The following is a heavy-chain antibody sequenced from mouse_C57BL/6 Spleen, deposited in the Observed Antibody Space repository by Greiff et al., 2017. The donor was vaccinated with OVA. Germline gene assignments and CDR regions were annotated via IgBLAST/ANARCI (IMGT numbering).Heavy chain of an antibody. CDR3: ARWGTTVVAPNWGFDY. Sequence: EVQLQQSGPELVKPGASVKISCKASGYTFTDYYMNWVKQSHGKSLEWIGDINPNNGGTSYNQKFKGKATLTVDKSSSTAYMELRSLTSEDSAVYYCARWGTTVVAPNWGFDYWGQGTTLTVSS. D-gene: IGHD1-1*01. J-gene: IGHJ2*01. CDR1: GYTFTDYY. CDR2: INPNNGGT. V-gene: IGHV1-26*01.